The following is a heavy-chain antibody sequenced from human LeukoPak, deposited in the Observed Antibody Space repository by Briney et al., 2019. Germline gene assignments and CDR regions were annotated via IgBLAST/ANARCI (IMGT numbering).Heavy chain of an antibody. CDR3: AKLSSPGIAAAGNDY. V-gene: IGHV3-43*01. CDR2: ISWDGGST. Sequence: GGSLRLSCAASGFTFDDYTMHWVRQAPGKGLEWVSLISWDGGSTYYADSVKGRFTISRDNGKNSLYLQMNSLRTEDTALYYCAKLSSPGIAAAGNDYWGQGTLVTVSS. D-gene: IGHD6-13*01. CDR1: GFTFDDYT. J-gene: IGHJ4*02.